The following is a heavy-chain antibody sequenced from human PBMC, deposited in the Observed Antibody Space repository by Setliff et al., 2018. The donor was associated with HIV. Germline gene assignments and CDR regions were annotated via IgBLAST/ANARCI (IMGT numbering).Heavy chain of an antibody. CDR3: ARVVWTAAAGTIDYFYYGLDV. V-gene: IGHV4-34*01. J-gene: IGHJ6*02. Sequence: PSETLSLTCAVYGASFSAYYWSWIRQPPGKGLGWIGEINYSGSTNYRASLKSRVTISADTSKNQFSLKLSSVTAADTAVYFCARVVWTAAAGTIDYFYYGLDVWGQGTTVTVSS. CDR2: INYSGST. CDR1: GASFSAYY. D-gene: IGHD6-13*01.